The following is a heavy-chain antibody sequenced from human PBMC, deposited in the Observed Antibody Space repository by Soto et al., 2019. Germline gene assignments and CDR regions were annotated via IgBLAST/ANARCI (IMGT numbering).Heavy chain of an antibody. D-gene: IGHD3-22*01. J-gene: IGHJ5*02. CDR1: GGSISIYY. CDR2: IYYSGST. CDR3: ARVKNYYDSSGYPYNWFDP. V-gene: IGHV4-59*01. Sequence: TSETLSLTCTVSGGSISIYYWRWIRHPPGKGLEWIGYIYYSGSTNYNPSLKSRVTISVDTSKNQFSLKLSSVTAADTAVYYCARVKNYYDSSGYPYNWFDPWGQGTLVTVSS.